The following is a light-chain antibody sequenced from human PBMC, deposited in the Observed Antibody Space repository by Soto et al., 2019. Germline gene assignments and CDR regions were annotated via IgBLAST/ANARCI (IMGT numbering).Light chain of an antibody. CDR2: EAS. Sequence: EIVLTQSPGTLSLSPGERATLSCRASQSVRNNFLGWYQQKPGQAPRLLIYEASKRATGIPDRFTGSGSGTDFTLTISRLEPEDSAVYYCPQYATSPQNTFGGGTRVEIK. V-gene: IGKV3-20*01. J-gene: IGKJ4*01. CDR1: QSVRNNF. CDR3: PQYATSPQNT.